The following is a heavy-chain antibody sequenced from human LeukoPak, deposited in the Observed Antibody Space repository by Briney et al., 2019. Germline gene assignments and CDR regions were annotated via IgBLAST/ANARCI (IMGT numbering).Heavy chain of an antibody. D-gene: IGHD2-2*01. CDR3: ARDGSRNDIVVVPAAITLFDY. Sequence: ASVKVSCKASGYTFTSYGISWVRQAPGQGLEWMGWISAYNGNTNYAQKLQGRVTMTTDTSTSTAYMELRSLRSDDTAVYYCARDGSRNDIVVVPAAITLFDYWGQGTLVTVSS. CDR2: ISAYNGNT. J-gene: IGHJ4*02. CDR1: GYTFTSYG. V-gene: IGHV1-18*01.